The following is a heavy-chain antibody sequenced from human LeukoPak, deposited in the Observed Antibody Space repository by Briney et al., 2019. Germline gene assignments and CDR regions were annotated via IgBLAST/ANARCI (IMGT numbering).Heavy chain of an antibody. V-gene: IGHV3-7*01. Sequence: GSLRLSCAASGFTFSSYWMSWVRQAPGKGLEWVANIKQDGSEKYYVDSVKGRFTISRDDAKNSLYLQMNSLRAEDTAVYYCARDDSYYDFWSGYYWGQGTLVTVSS. CDR3: ARDDSYYDFWSGYY. CDR2: IKQDGSEK. CDR1: GFTFSSYW. J-gene: IGHJ4*02. D-gene: IGHD3-3*01.